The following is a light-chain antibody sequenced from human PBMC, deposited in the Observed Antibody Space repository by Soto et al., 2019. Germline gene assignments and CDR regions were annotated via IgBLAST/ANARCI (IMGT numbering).Light chain of an antibody. Sequence: DIQMTQSPSSLSASVGDRVTITCRASQNIRIYLNWYQQKPGKAPKVLINAASSLQSGVPSRFSGIGSVTDFTLTINSLQPEDFATYYCQQSYHFPLTFGQGTKVDIK. V-gene: IGKV1-39*01. CDR1: QNIRIY. CDR2: AAS. J-gene: IGKJ1*01. CDR3: QQSYHFPLT.